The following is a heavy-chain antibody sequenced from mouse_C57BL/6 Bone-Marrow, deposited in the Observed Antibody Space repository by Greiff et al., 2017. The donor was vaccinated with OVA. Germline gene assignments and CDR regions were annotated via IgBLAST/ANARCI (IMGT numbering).Heavy chain of an antibody. CDR2: INPDSSTI. V-gene: IGHV4-1*01. CDR1: GVDFSRYW. J-gene: IGHJ1*03. CDR3: ARPYYYGSSWYFDV. D-gene: IGHD1-1*01. Sequence: CEASGVDFSRYWMSWVRRAPGKGLEWIGEINPDSSTINYAPSLKDKFIISRDNAKNTLYLQMSKVRSEDTALYYCARPYYYGSSWYFDVWGTGTTVTVSS.